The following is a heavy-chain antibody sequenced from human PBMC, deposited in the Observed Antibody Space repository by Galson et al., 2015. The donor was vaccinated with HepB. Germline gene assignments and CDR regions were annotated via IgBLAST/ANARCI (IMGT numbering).Heavy chain of an antibody. CDR2: IKTSGGYT. CDR3: ARVLWDIALVVGTDPGTFDF. Sequence: SLRLSCAASGFIFNDYYMGWIRQAPGKGLEWVSYIKTSGGYTNYADTVKGRLTISRDDAKNSLYLQMNSLRVEDTAVYYCARVLWDIALVVGTDPGTFDFLGQGTLVIVSS. CDR1: GFIFNDYY. J-gene: IGHJ4*02. V-gene: IGHV3-11*06. D-gene: IGHD2-15*01.